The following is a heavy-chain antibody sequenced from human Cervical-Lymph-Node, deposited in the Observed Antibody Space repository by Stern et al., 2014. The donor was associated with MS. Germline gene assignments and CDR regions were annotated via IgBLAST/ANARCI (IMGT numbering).Heavy chain of an antibody. CDR1: GFTFSSYA. D-gene: IGHD2-2*01. J-gene: IGHJ4*02. CDR3: ARGDYVAVVGRLAY. Sequence: VQLLEYAGGVVQPGRSLRLSCAASGFTFSSYALQWVSAAPGQGLAWVAVIPYDGSNKYYADSVKGRFTISRDNAKNTLYLQMNSLRAEDTAVYYCARGDYVAVVGRLAYWGQGTLVTVSS. CDR2: IPYDGSNK. V-gene: IGHV3-30*01.